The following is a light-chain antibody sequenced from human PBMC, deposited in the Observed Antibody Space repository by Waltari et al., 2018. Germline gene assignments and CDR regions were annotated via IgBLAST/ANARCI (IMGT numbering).Light chain of an antibody. J-gene: IGLJ3*02. CDR3: GTWDSSLSAWV. CDR1: SSNIASNY. V-gene: IGLV1-51*01. CDR2: ENN. Sequence: QSVLTQPPSVSAAPGQTVTISCSGSSSNIASNYVSWYQHLPGTAPKLLIYENNKPRSVIPDRLSGSKSGPSATLGITGLQTGDEADYYCGTWDSSLSAWVFGGGTKLAVL.